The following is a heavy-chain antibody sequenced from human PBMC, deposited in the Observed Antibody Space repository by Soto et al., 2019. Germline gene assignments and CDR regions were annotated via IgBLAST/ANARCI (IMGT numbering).Heavy chain of an antibody. J-gene: IGHJ3*02. Sequence: SETLSLTCAVYGGSFSGYYWSWIRQPPGKGLEWIGEINHSGSTNYNPSLKSRVTISVDTSKNQFSLKLSSVTAADTAVYYCARCITIFGAPNDAFDIWGQGTMVTVSS. CDR2: INHSGST. CDR3: ARCITIFGAPNDAFDI. D-gene: IGHD3-3*01. V-gene: IGHV4-34*01. CDR1: GGSFSGYY.